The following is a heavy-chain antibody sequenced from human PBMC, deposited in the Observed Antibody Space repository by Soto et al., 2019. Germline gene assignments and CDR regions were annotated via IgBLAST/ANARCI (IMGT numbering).Heavy chain of an antibody. CDR2: IYSGGST. CDR3: AREGPTYSSSWYAPYYYYYGMDV. D-gene: IGHD6-13*01. J-gene: IGHJ6*02. V-gene: IGHV3-53*01. CDR1: GFTVSSNY. Sequence: GGSLRLSCAASGFTVSSNYMSWVRQAPGKGLEWVSVIYSGGSTYYADSVKGRFTISRDNSKNTLYLQMNSLRAEDTAVYYCAREGPTYSSSWYAPYYYYYGMDVWGQGTTVTVSS.